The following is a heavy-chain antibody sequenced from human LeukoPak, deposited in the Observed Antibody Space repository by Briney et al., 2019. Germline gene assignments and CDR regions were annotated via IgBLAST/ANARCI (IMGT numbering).Heavy chain of an antibody. CDR2: IDWDDDK. CDR1: GFSLSTTGMC. V-gene: IGHV2-70*20. CDR3: ARSSSWLFDY. Sequence: SGPTLVNLTQTLTLTCTLSGFSLSTTGMCVSWVRQPPGKALEWLALIDWDDDKYYSTSLKTRLTISKDTSKNQVVLTMTNMDPVDTATYYCARSSSWLFDYWGQGTLVTVSS. J-gene: IGHJ4*02. D-gene: IGHD6-13*01.